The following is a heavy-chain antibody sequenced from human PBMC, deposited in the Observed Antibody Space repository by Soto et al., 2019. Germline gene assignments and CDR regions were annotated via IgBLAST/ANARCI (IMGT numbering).Heavy chain of an antibody. CDR1: GYTFTSYA. Sequence: GASVKVSCKASGYTFTSYAMHWVRQAPGQRLERMGWINAGNGNTKYSQKFQGRVTITRDTSASTAYMELSSLRSEDTAVYYCARDPATVTTSDNAFDIWGQGTMVTVSS. CDR2: INAGNGNT. D-gene: IGHD4-17*01. J-gene: IGHJ3*02. CDR3: ARDPATVTTSDNAFDI. V-gene: IGHV1-3*01.